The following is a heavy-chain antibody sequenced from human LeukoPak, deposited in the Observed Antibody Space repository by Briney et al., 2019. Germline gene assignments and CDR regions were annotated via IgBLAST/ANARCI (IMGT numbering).Heavy chain of an antibody. V-gene: IGHV3-23*01. CDR2: ICGSGDTT. CDR3: ARDRWLVQEWDY. CDR1: GFTFSNLG. D-gene: IGHD6-19*01. J-gene: IGHJ4*02. Sequence: GDSLRLSCATSGFTFSNLGMSWVRLAPGKGPEWVSSICGSGDTTYYADSVKGRFTISRDNSKNTLYLQMNSLRAEDTAVYYCARDRWLVQEWDYWGQGTLVTVSS.